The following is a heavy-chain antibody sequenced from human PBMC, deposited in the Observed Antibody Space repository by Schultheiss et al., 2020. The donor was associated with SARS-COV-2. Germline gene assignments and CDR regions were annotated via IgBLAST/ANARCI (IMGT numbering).Heavy chain of an antibody. Sequence: LRLSCTVSGGSISSGGYYWSWIRQHPGKGLEWIGYIYYSGSTYYNPSLKSRVTISVDTSKNQFSLKLSSVTAADTAVYYCARVDSGYDSKIFDYWGQGTLVTVSS. V-gene: IGHV4-31*03. D-gene: IGHD5-12*01. CDR1: GGSISSGGYY. J-gene: IGHJ4*02. CDR2: IYYSGST. CDR3: ARVDSGYDSKIFDY.